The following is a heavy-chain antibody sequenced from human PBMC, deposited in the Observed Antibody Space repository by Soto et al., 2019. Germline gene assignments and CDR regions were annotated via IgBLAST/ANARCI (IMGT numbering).Heavy chain of an antibody. D-gene: IGHD3-22*01. J-gene: IGHJ1*01. V-gene: IGHV3-30*18. CDR3: TKGVVVITSYFQH. Sequence: QVQLVESGGGVGQPGRSLRLSCAASGFTFSSYGMHWVRQAPGKGLEWVAVISYDESNKYYADSVKGRFTISRDNSKNTLYLQMNSLRAEDTAVYYCTKGVVVITSYFQHWGQGTLVTVSS. CDR1: GFTFSSYG. CDR2: ISYDESNK.